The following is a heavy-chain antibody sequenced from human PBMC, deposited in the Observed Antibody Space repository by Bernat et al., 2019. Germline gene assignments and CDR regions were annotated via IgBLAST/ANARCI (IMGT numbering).Heavy chain of an antibody. CDR2: INPSGGST. V-gene: IGHV1-46*03. D-gene: IGHD4-17*01. Sequence: QVQLVQSGAEVKKPGASVKVSCKASGYTFTSYYMHWVRQAPGQGLEWMGIINPSGGSTSYAQKFQGRVTMTRDTSTSTVYMELSSLRSEDTAVYYCARERTTVTTSGHWFDPWGQGTLVTVSS. CDR1: GYTFTSYY. J-gene: IGHJ5*02. CDR3: ARERTTVTTSGHWFDP.